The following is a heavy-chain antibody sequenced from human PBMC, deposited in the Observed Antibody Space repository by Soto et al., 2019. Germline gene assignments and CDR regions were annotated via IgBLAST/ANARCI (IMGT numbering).Heavy chain of an antibody. CDR1: GGSISSSSYY. D-gene: IGHD1-26*01. Sequence: SETLSLTRTVSGGSISSSSYYWGWIRQPPRKGLEWIGRIYYSGSTYYNPSLKSRVTISVDTSKNQFSLKLSSVTAADTVVYYCARRKGHSGGYLSYWGRGTLVTVSS. V-gene: IGHV4-39*01. CDR3: ARRKGHSGGYLSY. J-gene: IGHJ4*02. CDR2: IYYSGST.